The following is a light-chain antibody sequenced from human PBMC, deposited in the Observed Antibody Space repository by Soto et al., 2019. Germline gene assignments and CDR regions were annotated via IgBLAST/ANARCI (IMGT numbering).Light chain of an antibody. CDR3: QQYNNWPPWT. Sequence: EIVMTQSPATLSVSPGERATLSCRASQSVSSNLAWYQQKPGQAPRLLIYGASTRATGIPARFSGSGSVTEFTLTISSLQSEDFAVYFCQQYNNWPPWTFGHGTKVEIK. V-gene: IGKV3-15*01. CDR1: QSVSSN. J-gene: IGKJ1*01. CDR2: GAS.